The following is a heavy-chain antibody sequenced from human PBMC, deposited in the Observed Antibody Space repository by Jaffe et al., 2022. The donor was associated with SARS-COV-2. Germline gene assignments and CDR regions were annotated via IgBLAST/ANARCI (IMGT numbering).Heavy chain of an antibody. CDR1: GGSISSSSYY. Sequence: QLQLQESGPGLVKPSETLSLTCTVSGGSISSSSYYWGWIRQPPGKGLEWIGSIYYSGSTYYNPSLKSRVTISVDTSKNQFSLKLSSVTAADTAVYYCARQDLLIGEFDPWGQGTLVTVSS. J-gene: IGHJ5*02. CDR3: ARQDLLIGEFDP. CDR2: IYYSGST. V-gene: IGHV4-39*01. D-gene: IGHD2-15*01.